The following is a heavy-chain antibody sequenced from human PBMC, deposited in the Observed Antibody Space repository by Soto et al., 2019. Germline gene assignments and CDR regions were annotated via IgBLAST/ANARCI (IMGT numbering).Heavy chain of an antibody. D-gene: IGHD5-18*01. CDR2: IFYSGST. V-gene: IGHV4-39*01. CDR3: ACIFSGGYTYGFSYYGMDV. Sequence: SETLSLTCTVSGGSISSSSYYWGWIRQPPGKGLEWIGSIFYSGSTYYNPSLKSRVTISMDTSKNQFSLKLSSVTAADTAVYYCACIFSGGYTYGFSYYGMDVWGQGITVS. J-gene: IGHJ6*02. CDR1: GGSISSSSYY.